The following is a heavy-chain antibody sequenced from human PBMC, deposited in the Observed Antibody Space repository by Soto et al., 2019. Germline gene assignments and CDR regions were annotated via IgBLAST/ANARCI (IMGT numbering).Heavy chain of an antibody. D-gene: IGHD3-16*01. CDR2: ISAYDGKT. V-gene: IGHV1-18*01. CDR3: ARDPHKFGKSSVSAP. Sequence: ASVKVSCKTSGYTFNTYGINWVRQAPGQGLELMGWISAYDGKTTYAEKFQGRVTLTADTSTSTAYMELRSLRSDDTAIYYCARDPHKFGKSSVSAPWGQGTLVPVSS. J-gene: IGHJ5*02. CDR1: GYTFNTYG.